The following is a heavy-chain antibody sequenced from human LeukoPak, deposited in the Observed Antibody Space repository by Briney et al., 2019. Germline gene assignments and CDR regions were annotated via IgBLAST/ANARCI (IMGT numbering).Heavy chain of an antibody. D-gene: IGHD6-13*01. CDR2: ISSSGSTI. Sequence: GGSLRLSCAASGFTFSDYYMSWIRQAPGKGLEWVSYISSSGSTIYYADSVKGRFTISRGNAKNSLYLQMNSLRAEDTAVYYCASADSSSWRNYYYYMDVWGKGTTVTVSS. CDR3: ASADSSSWRNYYYYMDV. CDR1: GFTFSDYY. J-gene: IGHJ6*03. V-gene: IGHV3-11*01.